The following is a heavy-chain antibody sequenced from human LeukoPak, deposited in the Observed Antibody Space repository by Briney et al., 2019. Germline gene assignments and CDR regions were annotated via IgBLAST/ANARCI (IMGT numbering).Heavy chain of an antibody. V-gene: IGHV4-31*11. J-gene: IGHJ1*01. CDR3: ATYNRDGYNFAFRQ. CDR1: GGSFRGYY. CDR2: IYYSGST. Sequence: SSETLSLTCAVYGGSFRGYYWSWIRQHPGQGLEWIGYIYYSGSTSYNPSLKSRVTILQDTSKNQFSLKLSSVTAADTAVYYCATYNRDGYNFAFRQWGQGTLVTVSS. D-gene: IGHD5-24*01.